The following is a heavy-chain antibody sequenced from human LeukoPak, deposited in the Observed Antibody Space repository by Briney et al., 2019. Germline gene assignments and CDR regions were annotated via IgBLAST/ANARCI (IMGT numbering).Heavy chain of an antibody. D-gene: IGHD2-2*02. V-gene: IGHV1-46*01. CDR2: INPSGGST. Sequence: ASVKVSCKASGYTFTSYYMHWVRQAPGQGLEWRGIINPSGGSTSYAQKFQGRVTMTRDTSTSTVYMELSSLRSEDTAVYYCARDGIVVVPAAIGWETWFDPWGQGTLVTVSS. CDR1: GYTFTSYY. CDR3: ARDGIVVVPAAIGWETWFDP. J-gene: IGHJ5*02.